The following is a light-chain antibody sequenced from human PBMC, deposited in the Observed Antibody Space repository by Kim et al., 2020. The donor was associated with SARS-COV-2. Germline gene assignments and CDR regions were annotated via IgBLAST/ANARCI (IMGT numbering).Light chain of an antibody. V-gene: IGLV6-57*01. CDR3: QSYDSSLWV. Sequence: GKTVTISCTRSSGRLASNYVQWYQQRPGSSPTTVIYEDNQRPSGVPDRFSGSIDSSSNSASLTISGLKTEDEADYYCQSYDSSLWVFGGGTQLTVL. J-gene: IGLJ3*02. CDR1: SGRLASNY. CDR2: EDN.